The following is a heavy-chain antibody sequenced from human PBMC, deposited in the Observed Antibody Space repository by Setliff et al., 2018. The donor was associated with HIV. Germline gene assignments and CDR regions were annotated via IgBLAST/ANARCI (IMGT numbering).Heavy chain of an antibody. V-gene: IGHV4-34*01. CDR1: SKSFSNSY. D-gene: IGHD3-3*01. CDR3: ALRMKNELTIFNIIKTRRNWFDP. Sequence: PSETLSLTCAVYSKSFSNSYWTWIRQPPGKGLEWIGEVNHIGGTNYNPSLKSRVSMSVDTSKSHFSLNLTSVTAADTAVYYCALRMKNELTIFNIIKTRRNWFDPWSQGTLVTVSS. J-gene: IGHJ5*02. CDR2: VNHIGGT.